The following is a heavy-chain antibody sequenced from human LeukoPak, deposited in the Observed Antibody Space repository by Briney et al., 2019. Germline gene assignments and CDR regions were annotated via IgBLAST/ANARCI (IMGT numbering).Heavy chain of an antibody. CDR3: ARSYYDSSGSPFDY. V-gene: IGHV3-9*01. CDR2: ISWNGNTL. Sequence: PGGSLRLSCAVSGFTFDDYAMHWVRQAPGKGLEWVSGISWNGNTLGYADSVKGRFTISRDNAKNSLYLQMNSLRAEDTAVYYCARSYYDSSGSPFDYWGQGTLVTVSS. D-gene: IGHD3-22*01. J-gene: IGHJ4*02. CDR1: GFTFDDYA.